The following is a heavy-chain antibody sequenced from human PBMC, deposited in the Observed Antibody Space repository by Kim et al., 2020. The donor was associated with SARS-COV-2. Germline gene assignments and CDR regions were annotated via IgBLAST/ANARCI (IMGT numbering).Heavy chain of an antibody. Sequence: GGSLRLSCSTSGFTVSFNYMSWVRQAPGKGPEWVSVIYSGGNTNYADSVKGRFIISRDTSTNTLYLQMNSLRAEDTAVYYCASPRGRGVHLDYWGQGTLVTVSS. CDR3: ASPRGRGVHLDY. D-gene: IGHD3-10*01. CDR2: IYSGGNT. CDR1: GFTVSFNY. J-gene: IGHJ4*02. V-gene: IGHV3-53*01.